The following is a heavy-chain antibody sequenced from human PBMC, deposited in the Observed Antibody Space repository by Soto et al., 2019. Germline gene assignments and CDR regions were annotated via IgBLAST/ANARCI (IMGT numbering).Heavy chain of an antibody. Sequence: ASVKVSCKASGYTFTGYYMHWVRQAPGQGLEWMGWINPNSGGTNYAQKFQGRVTMTRDTSISTAYMELSRLRSDDTAVYYCARGELLYSYYYGMDVWGQGTTVTVSS. V-gene: IGHV1-2*02. CDR1: GYTFTGYY. J-gene: IGHJ6*02. CDR2: INPNSGGT. D-gene: IGHD1-26*01. CDR3: ARGELLYSYYYGMDV.